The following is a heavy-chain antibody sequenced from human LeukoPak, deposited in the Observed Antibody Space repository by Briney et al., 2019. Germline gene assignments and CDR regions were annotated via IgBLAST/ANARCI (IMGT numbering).Heavy chain of an antibody. D-gene: IGHD5-18*01. Sequence: SETLSLTCTVSGGSISSYYWSWIRQPPGKGLEWIGYIYYSGSTNYNPSLKSRVTISVDTSKNQFSLKLSSATAADTAVYYCARHVTPQLCFDYWGQGTLVTVSS. CDR2: IYYSGST. CDR1: GGSISSYY. J-gene: IGHJ4*02. CDR3: ARHVTPQLCFDY. V-gene: IGHV4-59*08.